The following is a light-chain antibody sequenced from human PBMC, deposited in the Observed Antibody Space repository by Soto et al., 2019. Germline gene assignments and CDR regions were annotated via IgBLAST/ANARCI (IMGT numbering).Light chain of an antibody. J-gene: IGKJ5*01. CDR2: AAS. CDR3: KQSFSTLLIT. CDR1: QSINTY. Sequence: DIQMTQSPSSLCASIGDGVTITCRASQSINTYLNWYQQKPGKAPKLLISAASNLQSGGPSRFRGSGSGTDFTLTISSLQTEDFATYYCKQSFSTLLITFGQGTRLEIK. V-gene: IGKV1-39*01.